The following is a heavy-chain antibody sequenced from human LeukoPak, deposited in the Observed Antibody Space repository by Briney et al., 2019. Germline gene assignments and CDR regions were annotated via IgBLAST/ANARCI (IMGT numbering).Heavy chain of an antibody. D-gene: IGHD5-18*01. CDR2: ISSSGST. V-gene: IGHV4-61*02. CDR3: AKGAGGFSYYNWFDP. J-gene: IGHJ5*02. Sequence: PSETLSLTCTVSGDSISSGDYYWSWIRQLAGKGLEWIGRISSSGSTNYNPSLKSRVTISVDTSKNQFSLKLASVTAADTAVYYCAKGAGGFSYYNWFDPWGQGTLVTVSS. CDR1: GDSISSGDYY.